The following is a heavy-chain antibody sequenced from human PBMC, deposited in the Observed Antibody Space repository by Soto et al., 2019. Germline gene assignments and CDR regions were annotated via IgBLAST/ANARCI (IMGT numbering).Heavy chain of an antibody. CDR1: GFTFASYN. J-gene: IGHJ4*02. D-gene: IGHD5-12*01. CDR3: AKDPFGYSGYDWVNYFDY. CDR2: ISGSGGST. V-gene: IGHV3-23*01. Sequence: GGSLRLSCTTSGFTFASYNMHWVRQAPGKGLEWVSAISGSGGSTYYADSVKGRFTISRDNSKNTLYLQMNSLRAEDTAVYYCAKDPFGYSGYDWVNYFDYWGQGTLVTVSS.